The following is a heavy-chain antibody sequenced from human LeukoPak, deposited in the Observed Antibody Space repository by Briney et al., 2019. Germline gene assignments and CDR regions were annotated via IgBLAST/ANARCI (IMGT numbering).Heavy chain of an antibody. CDR2: IYSGGST. V-gene: IGHV3-53*01. CDR1: GFTVSSNY. D-gene: IGHD6-13*01. CDR3: ARDKAAAGTFDY. Sequence: GGSLRLSCAASGFTVSSNYMSWVRQAPGKGLEWVSVIYSGGSTYYADSVKGRFTISRDNSKNTLYLQMNSLRAEDTAVCYCARDKAAAGTFDYWGQGTLVTVSS. J-gene: IGHJ4*02.